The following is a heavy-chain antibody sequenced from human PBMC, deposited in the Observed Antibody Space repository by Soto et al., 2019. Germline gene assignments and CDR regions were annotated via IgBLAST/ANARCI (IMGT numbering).Heavy chain of an antibody. CDR3: ARQLYNWNDENWFDP. Sequence: EVQLVQSGAEVKKPGESPKISCKGSGYSFTSYWIGWVRQMPGKGLEWMGIIYPGDSDTRYSPSFQGQVTISADKSISTAYLQWSSLKASDTAMYYCARQLYNWNDENWFDPWGQGTLVTVSS. V-gene: IGHV5-51*01. CDR2: IYPGDSDT. D-gene: IGHD1-1*01. CDR1: GYSFTSYW. J-gene: IGHJ5*02.